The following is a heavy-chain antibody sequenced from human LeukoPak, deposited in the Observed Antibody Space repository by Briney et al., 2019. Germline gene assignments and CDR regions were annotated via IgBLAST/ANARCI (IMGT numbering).Heavy chain of an antibody. Sequence: SGGSLRLSCAASGFAFSSYVMSWVRQAPGKGLELVSAIPGSGGSTYYADSVKGRFTISRDKSKNTLYLQMNSLRPDDTAVYYCASGYSYDSLRFWGQGTLVTVSS. CDR2: IPGSGGST. CDR3: ASGYSYDSLRF. CDR1: GFAFSSYV. J-gene: IGHJ4*02. V-gene: IGHV3-23*01. D-gene: IGHD3-22*01.